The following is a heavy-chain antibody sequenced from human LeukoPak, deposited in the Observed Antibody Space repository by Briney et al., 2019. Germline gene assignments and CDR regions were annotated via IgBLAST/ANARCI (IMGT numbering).Heavy chain of an antibody. J-gene: IGHJ6*02. CDR1: GFTFSSYS. CDR2: ISSSSSYI. CDR3: ARAKEYYDILTGYGYYYGMDV. V-gene: IGHV3-21*01. D-gene: IGHD3-9*01. Sequence: GGSLRLSCAASGFTFSSYSMNWVRQAPGKGLEWVSSISSSSSYIYNADSVKGRFTISRDNAKNSLYLQMNSLRAEDTAVYYCARAKEYYDILTGYGYYYGMDVWGQGTTVTVSS.